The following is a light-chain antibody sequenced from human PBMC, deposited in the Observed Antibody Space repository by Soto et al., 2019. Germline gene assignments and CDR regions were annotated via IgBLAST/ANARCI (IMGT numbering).Light chain of an antibody. V-gene: IGKV1-13*02. CDR2: DVS. Sequence: AIQLTQSPSSLSASVGDRVTITCRASQDIRGALAWYQQKPGKAPKMLIYDVSTLESGVPLRFSGSSSGTDFTLTISSLQPVDFATDDCQQVKSYPITFGQGTRLEIK. CDR1: QDIRGA. CDR3: QQVKSYPIT. J-gene: IGKJ5*01.